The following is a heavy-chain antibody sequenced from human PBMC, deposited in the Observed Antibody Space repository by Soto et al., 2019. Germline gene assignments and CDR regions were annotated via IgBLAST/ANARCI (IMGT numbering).Heavy chain of an antibody. Sequence: PSETLSLTCAVYGGSFSGYYWSWIRQPPGKGLEWIGEINHSGSTNYNPSLKSRVTISVDTSKNQFSLKLSSVTAADTAVYYCARGGKRITMLRGVTIYYYGMDVWGQGTTVTVSS. J-gene: IGHJ6*02. D-gene: IGHD3-10*01. CDR1: GGSFSGYY. CDR2: INHSGST. CDR3: ARGGKRITMLRGVTIYYYGMDV. V-gene: IGHV4-34*01.